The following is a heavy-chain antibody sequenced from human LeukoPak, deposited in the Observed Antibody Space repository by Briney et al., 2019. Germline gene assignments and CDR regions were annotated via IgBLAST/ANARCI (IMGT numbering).Heavy chain of an antibody. CDR1: GGSISSSNW. J-gene: IGHJ4*02. V-gene: IGHV4-4*02. D-gene: IGHD4-17*01. Sequence: SETLSLTCAVCGGSISSSNWWSWVRQPPGKGLEWIGEIYHSGSTNYNPSLKSRVTISVDKSKNQFSLKLSSVTAADSAVYYCARNRGGDYLDYWGQGTLVTVSS. CDR2: IYHSGST. CDR3: ARNRGGDYLDY.